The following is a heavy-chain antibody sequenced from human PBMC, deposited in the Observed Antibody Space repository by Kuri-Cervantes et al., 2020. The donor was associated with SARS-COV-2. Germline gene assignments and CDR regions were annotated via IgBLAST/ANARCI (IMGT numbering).Heavy chain of an antibody. Sequence: GGSLRLSCAASGFTLSSYSMNWVRQAPGKGLEWVSYISSSSSTIYYADSVKGRFTISRDNAKNSLYLQMNSLRAEDTAVYYCAKWFYQVAWFDPWGQGTLVTVSS. CDR2: ISSSSSTI. J-gene: IGHJ5*02. CDR1: GFTLSSYS. D-gene: IGHD3-22*01. V-gene: IGHV3-48*04. CDR3: AKWFYQVAWFDP.